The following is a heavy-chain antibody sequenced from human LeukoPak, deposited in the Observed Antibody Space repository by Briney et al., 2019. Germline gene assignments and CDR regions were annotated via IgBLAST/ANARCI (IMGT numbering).Heavy chain of an antibody. V-gene: IGHV4-59*01. D-gene: IGHD3-10*01. CDR3: ARGGSRSYYYGSGSYPLGFDY. Sequence: SETLSLTCTVSGGSISSYYWSWIRQPPGKGLEWIGYIYYSGSTNYNPSLKSRVTISVDTSENQFSLKLSSVTAADTAVYYCARGGSRSYYYGSGSYPLGFDYWGQGTLVTVSS. CDR2: IYYSGST. CDR1: GGSISSYY. J-gene: IGHJ4*02.